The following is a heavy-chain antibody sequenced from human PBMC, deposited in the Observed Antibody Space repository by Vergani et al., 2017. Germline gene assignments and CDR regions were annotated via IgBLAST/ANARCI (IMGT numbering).Heavy chain of an antibody. J-gene: IGHJ5*02. CDR2: ISWNSGAV. CDR1: GITFWKFG. Sequence: EVDLVESGGGLAQPGGSLRLSCEASGITFWKFGMHWVRQGPGKGLEWVSGISWNSGAVDYADSVRGRFTISRDNAKNSLFLEMNSLRFEDTAVYYCARVPAARTRVSQQLAYWFDPWGQGTLVTVSS. V-gene: IGHV3-9*01. D-gene: IGHD2-2*01. CDR3: ARVPAARTRVSQQLAYWFDP.